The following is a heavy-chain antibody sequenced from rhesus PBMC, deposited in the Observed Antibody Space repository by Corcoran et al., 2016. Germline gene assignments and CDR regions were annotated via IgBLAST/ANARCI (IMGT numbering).Heavy chain of an antibody. Sequence: QVQLQESGPGLVKPSETLSLTCAVSGYSISRGYGWSWIRQPPGKGLGWIGYIGGSSGSTNYNPSLKSRVTISKDTSKNQFSLKLSSVTAADTAVYYCARAGEGAVSMDYWGQGVLVTVSS. CDR2: IGGSSGST. D-gene: IGHD1-44*01. J-gene: IGHJ4*01. V-gene: IGHV4-127*01. CDR1: GYSISRGYG. CDR3: ARAGEGAVSMDY.